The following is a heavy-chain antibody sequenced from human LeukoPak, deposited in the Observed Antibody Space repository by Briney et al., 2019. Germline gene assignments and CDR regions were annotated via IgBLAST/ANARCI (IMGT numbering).Heavy chain of an antibody. CDR2: INHSGST. D-gene: IGHD2-2*03. CDR1: GGSFSGYY. V-gene: IGHV4-34*01. Sequence: PSETLSLTCAVYGGSFSGYYWSWIRQPPGKGLEWIGEINHSGSTNYNPSLKSRVTISVDTSKNQFSLKLSSVTAADTAVYYCASSGYCSSSSCQNYFDYWGQGTLVTVSS. CDR3: ASSGYCSSSSCQNYFDY. J-gene: IGHJ4*02.